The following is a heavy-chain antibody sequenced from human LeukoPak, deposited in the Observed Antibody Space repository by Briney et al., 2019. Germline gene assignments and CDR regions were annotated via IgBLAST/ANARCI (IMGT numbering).Heavy chain of an antibody. CDR3: AKDINLTGYYAAFDI. Sequence: PGRSLRLSCAASGFTFDDYAMHWVWQAPGKGLEWVSGISWNSGSIGYADSVKGRFTISRDNAKNSLYLQMNSLRAEDTALYYCAKDINLTGYYAAFDIWGQGTMVTVSS. V-gene: IGHV3-9*01. D-gene: IGHD3-9*01. CDR1: GFTFDDYA. CDR2: ISWNSGSI. J-gene: IGHJ3*02.